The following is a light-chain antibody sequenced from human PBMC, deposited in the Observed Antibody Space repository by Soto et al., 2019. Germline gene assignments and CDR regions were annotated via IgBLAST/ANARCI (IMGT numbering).Light chain of an antibody. CDR3: QQFNSYPRT. CDR2: DAS. J-gene: IGKJ3*01. V-gene: IGKV1-9*01. Sequence: DIQLTQSPSLLSASVGDRVTITCRASQGISSSLAWYQQKPGKAPKLLIYDASTLQSEVPSRFSGSGSGTEFTLTISSLQPEDFATYYCQQFNSYPRTFGPGTKVDIK. CDR1: QGISSS.